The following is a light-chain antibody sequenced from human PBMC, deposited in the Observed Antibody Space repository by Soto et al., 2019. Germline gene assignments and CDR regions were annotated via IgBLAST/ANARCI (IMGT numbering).Light chain of an antibody. Sequence: EIVLTQSPGTLSLSPGERATISCRASQSVSSSFLAWSQQKPGQAPRLLIYGASSRATGIPDRFSGSGSGTNFTLTISTLEPEDFAVYYCHQYGSSPPWSFGHGKKVELK. J-gene: IGKJ1*01. CDR1: QSVSSSF. V-gene: IGKV3-20*01. CDR3: HQYGSSPPWS. CDR2: GAS.